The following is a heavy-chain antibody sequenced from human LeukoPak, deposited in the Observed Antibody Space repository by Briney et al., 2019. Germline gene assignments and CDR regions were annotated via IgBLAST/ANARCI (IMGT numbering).Heavy chain of an antibody. CDR2: IYYSGST. V-gene: IGHV4-59*08. CDR1: GGSINSYY. Sequence: SETLSLTCTVSGGSINSYYWSWIRHPPGRGLEWMGYIYYSGSTNYNPSLKSRVTISVDKSNNKFSLKLTSLTAADTAVYYCVRHLSAGRPAFDIWGQGTMVTVSS. CDR3: VRHLSAGRPAFDI. J-gene: IGHJ3*02. D-gene: IGHD2-15*01.